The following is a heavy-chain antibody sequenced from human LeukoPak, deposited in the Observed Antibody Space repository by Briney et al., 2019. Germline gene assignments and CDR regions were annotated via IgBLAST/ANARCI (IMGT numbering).Heavy chain of an antibody. D-gene: IGHD4-17*01. CDR1: GFTFSDYA. CDR2: IRSKAYGGTT. CDR3: SRTVKISPFDY. Sequence: GGSLRLSCTASGFTFSDYAMSWFRQAPGKGLEWVGFIRSKAYGGTTEYAASVKGRFTISRDDSKSIAYLQMNSLKTDDTAVYYCSRTVKISPFDYWGQGTLVTVSS. J-gene: IGHJ4*02. V-gene: IGHV3-49*03.